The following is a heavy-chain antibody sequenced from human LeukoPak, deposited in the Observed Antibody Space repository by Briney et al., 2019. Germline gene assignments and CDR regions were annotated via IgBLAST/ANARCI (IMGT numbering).Heavy chain of an antibody. CDR3: ARASGYSSSWSRKNDY. D-gene: IGHD6-13*01. CDR2: INHSGST. V-gene: IGHV4-34*01. CDR1: GGSFSGYY. J-gene: IGHJ4*02. Sequence: QPSETLSLTCAVYGGSFSGYYWSWIRQPPGKGLEWIGEINHSGSTNYNPSFKSRVTISVDTSKNQFSLKLSSVTAADTAVYYCARASGYSSSWSRKNDYWGQGTLVTVSS.